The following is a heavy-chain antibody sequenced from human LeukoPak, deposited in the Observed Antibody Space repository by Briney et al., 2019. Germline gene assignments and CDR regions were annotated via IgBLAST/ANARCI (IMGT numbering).Heavy chain of an antibody. CDR1: GFTFSSYG. J-gene: IGHJ4*02. CDR2: ISYDGSNK. D-gene: IGHD6-13*01. CDR3: AKLSLAFDYSSSWYDY. V-gene: IGHV3-30*18. Sequence: PGGSLRLSCAASGFTFSSYGMHWVRQAPGKGLEWVAVISYDGSNKYYADSVKGRFTISRDNSKNTLYLQMNSLRPEDTAVYYCAKLSLAFDYSSSWYDYWGQGTLVTVSS.